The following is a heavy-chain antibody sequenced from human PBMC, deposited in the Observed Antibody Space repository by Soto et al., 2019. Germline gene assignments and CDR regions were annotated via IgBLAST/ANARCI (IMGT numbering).Heavy chain of an antibody. CDR1: GYIFTGYS. D-gene: IGHD6-19*01. CDR2: FNPNSGDT. V-gene: IGHV1-2*02. J-gene: IGHJ4*02. CDR3: AREASAVISLDY. Sequence: QVQLVQSGAEVKKPGASVKVSCKASGYIFTGYSMHWVRQAPGQGLGWMGWFNPNSGDTMYAQKFQGRVSLTRDTSVSTAYMELSSLRSDDTALYYCAREASAVISLDYWGQGTLVTVSS.